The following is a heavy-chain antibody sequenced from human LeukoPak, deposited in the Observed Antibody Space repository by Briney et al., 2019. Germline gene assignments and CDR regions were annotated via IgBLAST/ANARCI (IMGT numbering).Heavy chain of an antibody. D-gene: IGHD2-2*01. CDR1: GFTFSSSS. CDR2: ITASSSTE. CDR3: AGGEYCTSTSCYLLGSGNWFDP. Sequence: GRSMRLSCAVSGFTFSSSSMNWVRQAPGKGLEWVSYITASSSTEYYADSVTGRVTITRDNAKNSLYLQMNSLRAEDTAVYYCAGGEYCTSTSCYLLGSGNWFDPWGQGTLVTVSS. J-gene: IGHJ5*02. V-gene: IGHV3-48*01.